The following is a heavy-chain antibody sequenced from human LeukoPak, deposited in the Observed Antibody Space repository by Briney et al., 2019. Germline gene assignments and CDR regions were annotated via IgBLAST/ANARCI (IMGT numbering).Heavy chain of an antibody. CDR3: ARAPVAGPSLIVY. V-gene: IGHV3-21*01. CDR2: ISGSGSYI. Sequence: GGALKLSCAASGFTFNDYSMNWVRRAPGKGREWVSSISGSGSYIYYADAVRGRFIIVREHTNNSLYLQMNSLTADDTAVYYCARAPVAGPSLIVYWGQGTLVTVSS. J-gene: IGHJ4*02. D-gene: IGHD2-21*01. CDR1: GFTFNDYS.